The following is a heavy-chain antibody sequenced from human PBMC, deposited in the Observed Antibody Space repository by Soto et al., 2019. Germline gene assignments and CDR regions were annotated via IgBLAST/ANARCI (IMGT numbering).Heavy chain of an antibody. D-gene: IGHD6-19*01. J-gene: IGHJ4*02. CDR1: GGSISSYY. V-gene: IGHV4-59*01. Sequence: SETLSLTCTVSGGSISSYYWSWIRQPPGKGLEWIGYIYYSGSTNYNPSLKSRVTISVDTSKNQFSLKLSSVTAADTAVYYCARGGWYGENFDYWGQGTLVTVSS. CDR3: ARGGWYGENFDY. CDR2: IYYSGST.